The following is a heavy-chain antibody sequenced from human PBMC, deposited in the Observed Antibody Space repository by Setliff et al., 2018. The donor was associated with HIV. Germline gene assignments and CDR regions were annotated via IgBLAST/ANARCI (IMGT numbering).Heavy chain of an antibody. D-gene: IGHD6-6*01. V-gene: IGHV4-39*07. J-gene: IGHJ5*02. CDR1: GGSISSSSYY. CDR2: INHSGST. Sequence: PSETLSLTCTVSGGSISSSSYYWGWIRQPPGKGLEWIGGINHSGSTNYNPSLKSRVTISVDTSKNQFSLNLSSVTAADTAVYYCVRVRAARRGWFDPWGQGTLVTVSS. CDR3: VRVRAARRGWFDP.